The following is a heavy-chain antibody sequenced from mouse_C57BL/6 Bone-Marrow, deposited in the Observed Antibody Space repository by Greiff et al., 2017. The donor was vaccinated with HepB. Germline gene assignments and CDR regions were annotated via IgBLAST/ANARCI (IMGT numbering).Heavy chain of an antibody. D-gene: IGHD2-4*01. V-gene: IGHV5-17*01. CDR3: ARSYDYDEDYYAMDY. Sequence: EVQGVESGGGLVKPGGSLKLSCAASGFTFSDYGMHWVRQAPEKGLEWVAYISSGSSTIYYADTVKGRFTISRDNAKNTLFLQMTSLRSEDTAMYYCARSYDYDEDYYAMDYWGQGTSVTVSS. CDR1: GFTFSDYG. CDR2: ISSGSSTI. J-gene: IGHJ4*01.